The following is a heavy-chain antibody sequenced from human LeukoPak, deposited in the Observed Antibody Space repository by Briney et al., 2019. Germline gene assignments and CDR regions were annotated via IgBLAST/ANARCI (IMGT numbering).Heavy chain of an antibody. D-gene: IGHD3-3*01. V-gene: IGHV3-72*01. CDR3: ARDAGWRLDP. CDR1: GXTFSDHN. Sequence: GGSLRLSCAASGXTFSDHNMDWVRQAPGKGLEWVGRIRNKANSYIIEDAASVRGRFTISRDDSKNSLFLQMNSLRAEDTAVYYCARDAGWRLDPWGQGTLVTVSS. CDR2: IRNKANSYII. J-gene: IGHJ5*02.